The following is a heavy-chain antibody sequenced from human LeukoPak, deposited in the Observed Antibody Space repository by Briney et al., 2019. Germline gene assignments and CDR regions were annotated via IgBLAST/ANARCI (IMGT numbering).Heavy chain of an antibody. V-gene: IGHV3-23*01. CDR1: GFTFSNFA. CDR3: AKESFSAWSSYYFDS. Sequence: PGGSLRLSCAASGFTFSNFAMTWVRQAPGKGLEWLSAISHSGGSTYYTDSVKGRFTISRDNSKNTLYLQVTSLRAENTAVYYCAKESFSAWSSYYFDSWGQGTLVTVSS. J-gene: IGHJ4*02. CDR2: ISHSGGST. D-gene: IGHD6-19*01.